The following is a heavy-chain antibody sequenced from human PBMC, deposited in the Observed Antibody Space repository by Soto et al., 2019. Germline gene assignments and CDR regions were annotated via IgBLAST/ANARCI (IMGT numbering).Heavy chain of an antibody. Sequence: EVQLVVAGGGLVQPGRSLRLSCAGSGFTFDDYAMHWVRQGAGKGLEWVSGISWDSDMIEYADSVQGRFTISRDNAKNSLYLQMNSLRPEDTALYFCAKDMTPNYSESYAYAAFDKWGLGTMITVSS. D-gene: IGHD3-16*01. CDR1: GFTFDDYA. J-gene: IGHJ3*02. CDR2: ISWDSDMI. CDR3: AKDMTPNYSESYAYAAFDK. V-gene: IGHV3-9*01.